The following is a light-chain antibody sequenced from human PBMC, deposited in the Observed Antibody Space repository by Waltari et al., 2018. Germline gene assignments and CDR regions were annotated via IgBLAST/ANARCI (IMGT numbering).Light chain of an antibody. Sequence: DIVMTQSPLSLPVTPGEPASISCRSSQSLLHSYGYNDLDWYLQKPGQSPQLLIYLGSNRASGVPDRFSGSGSGTDFTLKISRVEAEDVGIYYCMQALQTPRTFGQGTKVEIK. CDR1: QSLLHSYGYND. J-gene: IGKJ1*01. V-gene: IGKV2-28*01. CDR3: MQALQTPRT. CDR2: LGS.